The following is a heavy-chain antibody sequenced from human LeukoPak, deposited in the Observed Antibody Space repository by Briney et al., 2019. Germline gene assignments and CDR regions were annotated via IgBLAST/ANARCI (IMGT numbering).Heavy chain of an antibody. V-gene: IGHV4-4*02. CDR1: GGSIITTNW. Sequence: PSGTLSLTCGVSGGSIITTNWWSWVRQPPGKGLEWIGEVHLNGATNYNPSLESRVSMSIDKSKYQLSLKLSSVTAADTATYYCTRESGAFSPFGFWGQGTLVTVSS. CDR3: TRESGAFSPFGF. J-gene: IGHJ4*02. CDR2: VHLNGAT. D-gene: IGHD1-26*01.